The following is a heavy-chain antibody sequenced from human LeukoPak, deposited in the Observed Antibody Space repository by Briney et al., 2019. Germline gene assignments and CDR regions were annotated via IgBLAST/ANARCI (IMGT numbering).Heavy chain of an antibody. CDR1: GFTFSSFW. CDR2: ISSSSSYI. D-gene: IGHD3-16*02. J-gene: IGHJ1*01. CDR3: AREDDPIVYFQH. V-gene: IGHV3-21*01. Sequence: GGSLRLSCAASGFTFSSFWMSWVRQAPGKGLEWVSSISSSSSYIYYADSVKGRFTISRDNAKNSLYLQMNSLRAEDTAVYYCAREDDPIVYFQHWGQGTLVTVSS.